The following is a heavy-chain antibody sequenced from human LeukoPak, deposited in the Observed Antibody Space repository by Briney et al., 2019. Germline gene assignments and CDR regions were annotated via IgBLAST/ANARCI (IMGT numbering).Heavy chain of an antibody. J-gene: IGHJ4*02. CDR1: GFTFSGYA. V-gene: IGHV3-23*01. D-gene: IGHD3-22*01. Sequence: PGGSPRLSCAASGFTFSGYAMSWVRQAPGKGLEWVSAISGSGGSTYYADSVKGRFTISRDNSKNTLYLQMNSLRAEDTAVYYCAKDRLPYYDSSGYPLDYWGQGTLVTVSS. CDR2: ISGSGGST. CDR3: AKDRLPYYDSSGYPLDY.